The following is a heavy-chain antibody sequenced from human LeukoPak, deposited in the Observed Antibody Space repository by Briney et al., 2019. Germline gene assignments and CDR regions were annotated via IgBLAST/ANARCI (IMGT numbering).Heavy chain of an antibody. V-gene: IGHV4-38-2*02. D-gene: IGHD3-9*01. CDR2: MYHSGST. CDR3: ARVILTAYHHDAFDI. Sequence: SETLSLTCSVSGYSISSAYYWGWIRQPPGKGLEWIGTMYHSGSTNYNPSLKSRVTISVDTSKNQFSLKLSAVTAADTAVYYCARVILTAYHHDAFDIWGQGTMVTVSS. J-gene: IGHJ3*02. CDR1: GYSISSAYY.